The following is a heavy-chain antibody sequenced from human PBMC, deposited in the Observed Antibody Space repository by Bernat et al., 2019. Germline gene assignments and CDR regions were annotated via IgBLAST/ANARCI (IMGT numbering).Heavy chain of an antibody. CDR1: GGSISSYY. CDR2: IYYSGST. J-gene: IGHJ6*02. CDR3: ARQRKGDGMDV. V-gene: IGHV4-59*08. Sequence: QVQLQESGPGLVKPSETLSLTCTVSGGSISSYYWSWIRQPPGKGLEWIGYIYYSGSTNYNPSLKSRVTISVDTSKNQFSLKLSSVTAADTAVYYCARQRKGDGMDVWGQGTTVTVSS. D-gene: IGHD3-16*01.